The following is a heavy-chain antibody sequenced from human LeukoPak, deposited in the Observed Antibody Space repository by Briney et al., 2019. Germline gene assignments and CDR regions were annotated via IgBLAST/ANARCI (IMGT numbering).Heavy chain of an antibody. CDR3: VKDFWSGYYPNY. CDR2: SGSGGST. CDR1: GFTFSNYA. D-gene: IGHD3-3*01. V-gene: IGHV3-23*01. J-gene: IGHJ4*02. Sequence: GGSLRLSCAASGFTFSNYAVSWVRQAPGKGLEWVSGSGSGGSTYYADSVKGRFTISRDNSKNTLYLQMNSLRAEDTAVYYCVKDFWSGYYPNYWGQGTLVTVSS.